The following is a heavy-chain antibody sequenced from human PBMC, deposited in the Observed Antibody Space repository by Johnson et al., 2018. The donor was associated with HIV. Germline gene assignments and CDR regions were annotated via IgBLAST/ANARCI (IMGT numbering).Heavy chain of an antibody. J-gene: IGHJ3*02. V-gene: IGHV3-11*04. CDR3: ARSPICTGGVCWRSAFDI. Sequence: VQLVESGGGLVKPGGSLRLSCAASGFIFSDYYMNWIRQAPGKGLEWVSYITGSGTTIYYADSVRGRFTIPRDNAKNSLYLQMNSLRAEDTAVYYCARSPICTGGVCWRSAFDIWGQGTMVTVSS. D-gene: IGHD2-8*02. CDR1: GFIFSDYY. CDR2: ITGSGTTI.